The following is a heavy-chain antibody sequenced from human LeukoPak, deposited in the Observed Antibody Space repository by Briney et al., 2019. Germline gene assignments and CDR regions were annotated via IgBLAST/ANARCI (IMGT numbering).Heavy chain of an antibody. Sequence: PSETLSLTCSVSGGSISNYFWSWTRQPAGKGLEWIGRIYTSGTTDYNPSLKSRVTMSIDTSKKQFYLKLASVTAADTALYYCARATDTSANTAFDIWGQGTLVIVSS. V-gene: IGHV4-4*07. CDR3: ARATDTSANTAFDI. CDR2: IYTSGTT. J-gene: IGHJ3*02. CDR1: GGSISNYF. D-gene: IGHD3-22*01.